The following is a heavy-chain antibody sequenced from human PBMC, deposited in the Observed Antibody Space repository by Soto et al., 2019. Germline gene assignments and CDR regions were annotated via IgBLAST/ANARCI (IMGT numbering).Heavy chain of an antibody. Sequence: PSETLSLTCAVYGGSFSGYYWTWIRQPPGKGLEWIGDIYHSGSTNYNPSLKSRVTISVDTSKNQFSLKLSSVTAADTAVYYCARRYGLSAFDIWGQGTMVTVSS. CDR2: IYHSGST. V-gene: IGHV4-59*08. D-gene: IGHD3-10*01. CDR1: GGSFSGYY. CDR3: ARRYGLSAFDI. J-gene: IGHJ3*02.